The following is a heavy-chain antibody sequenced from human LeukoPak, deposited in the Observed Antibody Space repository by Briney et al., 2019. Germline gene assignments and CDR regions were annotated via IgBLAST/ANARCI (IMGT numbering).Heavy chain of an antibody. CDR2: IYSGGTT. CDR1: GFTVSSNY. CDR3: AKPEGEVVTPYDAFDI. Sequence: GGSLRLSCAASGFTVSSNYMSWVRQAPGKGLEWASVIYSGGTTYYADSVKGRFSISRDNSKNTLYLQMNSLRAEDTAVYYCAKPEGEVVTPYDAFDIWGQGTMVTVSS. D-gene: IGHD2-15*01. V-gene: IGHV3-66*01. J-gene: IGHJ3*02.